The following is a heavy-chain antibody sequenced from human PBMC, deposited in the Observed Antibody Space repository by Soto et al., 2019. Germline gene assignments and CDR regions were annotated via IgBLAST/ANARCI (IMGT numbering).Heavy chain of an antibody. Sequence: QITLKESGPTLVKPTQTLTLTCTFSGFSLSTSGVGVGWIRQPPGKALEWLALLYWDDDKRYSPSLESRLTITKGTSKNQVVLTMTNMDPVDTATYYCVHSPSNYYDYPSANWGQGTLVTVSS. CDR1: GFSLSTSGVG. CDR2: LYWDDDK. V-gene: IGHV2-5*02. J-gene: IGHJ4*02. CDR3: VHSPSNYYDYPSAN. D-gene: IGHD3-22*01.